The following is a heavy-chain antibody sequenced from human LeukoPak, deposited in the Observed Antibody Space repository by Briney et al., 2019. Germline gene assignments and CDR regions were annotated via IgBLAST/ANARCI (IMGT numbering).Heavy chain of an antibody. CDR1: GGSISSGGYS. CDR3: ARDHRGYCSSTSCRRYNWFDP. J-gene: IGHJ5*02. CDR2: IYHSGST. D-gene: IGHD2-2*01. V-gene: IGHV4-30-2*01. Sequence: SQTLSLTCAVSGGSISSGGYSWSWIRQPPGKGLEWIGYIYHSGSTYYNPSLKSRVTISVDRSKNQFSLKLSSVTAADTAVYYCARDHRGYCSSTSCRRYNWFDPWGQGTLVTVSS.